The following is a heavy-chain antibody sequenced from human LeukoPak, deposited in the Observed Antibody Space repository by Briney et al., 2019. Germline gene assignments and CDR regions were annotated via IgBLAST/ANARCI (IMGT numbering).Heavy chain of an antibody. CDR1: GGSISSGDYY. V-gene: IGHV4-30-4*01. D-gene: IGHD3-10*01. CDR2: IYYSGST. CDR3: ARGLGVLGLSYGMDV. J-gene: IGHJ6*02. Sequence: PSQTLFLTCTVSGGSISSGDYYWSWIRQPPGKGLEWIGYIYYSGSTYYNPSLKSRVTISVDTSKNQFSLKLSSVTAADTAVYYCARGLGVLGLSYGMDVWGQGTTVTVSS.